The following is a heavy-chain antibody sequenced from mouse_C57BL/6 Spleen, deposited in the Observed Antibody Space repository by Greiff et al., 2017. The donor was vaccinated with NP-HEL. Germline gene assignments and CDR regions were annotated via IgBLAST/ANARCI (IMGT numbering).Heavy chain of an antibody. V-gene: IGHV1-64*01. CDR2: IHPNSGST. CDR3: ARPSSYDYFDY. J-gene: IGHJ2*01. CDR1: GYTFTSYW. Sequence: VQLQQPGAELVKPGASVTLSCKASGYTFTSYWMHWVKQRPGQGLEWIGMIHPNSGSTNYNEKFKSKATLTVDKSSSTAYMQLSSLTSEDSAVYYCARPSSYDYFDYWGQGTTLTVSS. D-gene: IGHD1-1*01.